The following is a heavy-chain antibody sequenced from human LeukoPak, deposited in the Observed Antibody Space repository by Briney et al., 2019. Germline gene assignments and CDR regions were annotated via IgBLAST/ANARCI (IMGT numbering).Heavy chain of an antibody. CDR1: GGSIRNDY. Sequence: SETLSLTCTVSGGSIRNDYWSWIRQPPGKGLEWIGYIYYSGSTNYSPSLKSRVTISVDTSKNQFSLELSSVTAADMAVYYCASTHDGSDYYYAYWGQGTLVTVSS. J-gene: IGHJ4*02. CDR3: ASTHDGSDYYYAY. CDR2: IYYSGST. V-gene: IGHV4-59*01. D-gene: IGHD3-22*01.